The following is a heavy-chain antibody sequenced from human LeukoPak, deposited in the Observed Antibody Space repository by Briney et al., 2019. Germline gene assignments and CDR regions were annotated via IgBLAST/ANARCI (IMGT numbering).Heavy chain of an antibody. J-gene: IGHJ3*02. V-gene: IGHV5-51*01. CDR1: GYTFTTYW. CDR3: ARQSPEYAWGASIGAFDI. Sequence: GESLKISCKGSGYTFTTYWIGWVRQMPGKGLEWTGIIYPGDSDTRYSPSFQGQVTISADKSISTAYLQWSSLKASDTAMYFCARQSPEYAWGASIGAFDIWGQGTMVTVSS. D-gene: IGHD3-16*01. CDR2: IYPGDSDT.